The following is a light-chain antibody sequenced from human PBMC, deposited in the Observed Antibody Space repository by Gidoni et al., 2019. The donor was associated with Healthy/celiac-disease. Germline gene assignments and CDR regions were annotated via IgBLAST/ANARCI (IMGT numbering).Light chain of an antibody. CDR1: QSINSY. Sequence: IQMTQSPSSLSASVGDRVTITCRASQSINSYLNWYQQKPGKAPKLPIYAASSLQSGLPSRFSCSGSGTEFTLTISSLQPEDFATDFCQQRYCTLPVTFGQGTRLEIK. J-gene: IGKJ5*01. V-gene: IGKV1-39*01. CDR2: AAS. CDR3: QQRYCTLPVT.